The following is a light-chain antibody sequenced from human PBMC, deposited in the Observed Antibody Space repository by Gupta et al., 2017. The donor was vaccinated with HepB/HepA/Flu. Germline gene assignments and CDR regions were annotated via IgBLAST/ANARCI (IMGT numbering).Light chain of an antibody. Sequence: DIVMTQSPLSLPVTPGEPASISCRSSQSLLHSNGYNYLDWYLQKPGQSPQLLIYLGSNRASGVPDRVRGSGSGTDFTLKISRVEAEDVGVYYCMQALQTRLTFGGGTKVEIK. CDR1: QSLLHSNGYNY. CDR3: MQALQTRLT. CDR2: LGS. V-gene: IGKV2-28*01. J-gene: IGKJ4*01.